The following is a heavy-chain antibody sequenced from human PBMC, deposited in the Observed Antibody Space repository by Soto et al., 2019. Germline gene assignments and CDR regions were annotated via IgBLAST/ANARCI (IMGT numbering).Heavy chain of an antibody. Sequence: GSLRLSCAASGFTFSSYWMSWVRQAPGKGLEWVANIKQDGSEKYYVDSVKGRFTISRDNAKNSLYLQMNSLRAEDTAVYYCARVKAYGSGSYYYYYGMDVWGQGTTVTVSS. CDR3: ARVKAYGSGSYYYYYGMDV. CDR2: IKQDGSEK. D-gene: IGHD3-10*01. V-gene: IGHV3-7*01. J-gene: IGHJ6*02. CDR1: GFTFSSYW.